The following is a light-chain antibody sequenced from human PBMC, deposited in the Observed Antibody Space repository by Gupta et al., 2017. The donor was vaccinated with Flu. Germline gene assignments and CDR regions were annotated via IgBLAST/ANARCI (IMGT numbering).Light chain of an antibody. CDR2: KIS. J-gene: IGKJ1*01. CDR3: MQDVRWPWT. V-gene: IGKV2-30*01. Sequence: DDVMTQSPLLLPVTLDQPAFTSCGSSQRLVNRDGNTYLHWFQQRPGQSPRRLIYKISTRDSGVPDRFSGSGSGTEFTLKISRVEAEDFGIYYCMQDVRWPWTFGQGTKVEIK. CDR1: QRLVNRDGNTY.